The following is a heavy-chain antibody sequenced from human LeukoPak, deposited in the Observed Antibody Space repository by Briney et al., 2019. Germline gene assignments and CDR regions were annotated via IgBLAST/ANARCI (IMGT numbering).Heavy chain of an antibody. J-gene: IGHJ4*02. D-gene: IGHD5-24*01. CDR1: GGSFSGYY. CDR3: ARWMATITSEFFDY. V-gene: IGHV4-34*01. CDR2: INHSGST. Sequence: SETLSLTCAVCGGSFSGYYWSWIRQPPGKGLEWIGEINHSGSTNYNPSLKSRVTISVDTSKNQFSLKLSSVTAADTAVYYCARWMATITSEFFDYWGQGTLVTVSS.